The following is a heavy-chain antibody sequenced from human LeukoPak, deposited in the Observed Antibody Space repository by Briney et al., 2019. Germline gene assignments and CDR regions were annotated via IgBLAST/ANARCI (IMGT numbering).Heavy chain of an antibody. J-gene: IGHJ6*03. Sequence: GGSLRLSCAASGFTLSSCGMHWVRQAPGKGLEWVAVISYDGSNKYYADSVKGRFTISRDNSKNTLYLQMNSLRAEDTAVYYCARVAPTVNTAYYYYMDVWGKGTTVTVSS. D-gene: IGHD4-17*01. CDR3: ARVAPTVNTAYYYYMDV. V-gene: IGHV3-30-3*01. CDR1: GFTLSSCG. CDR2: ISYDGSNK.